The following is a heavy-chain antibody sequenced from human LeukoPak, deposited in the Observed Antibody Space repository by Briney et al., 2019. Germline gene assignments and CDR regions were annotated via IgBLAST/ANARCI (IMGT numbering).Heavy chain of an antibody. V-gene: IGHV3-21*01. CDR3: PRATTATLTQFDY. CDR2: ISSSSSYI. Sequence: GGSLRLSCAASGFTFSSYSMNWVRQAPGKGLEWVSSISSSSSYIYYADSVKGRFTISRDNAKNSLYLQMNSLRAEDTAVFYCPRATTATLTQFDYWGQGTLVTVSS. J-gene: IGHJ4*02. CDR1: GFTFSSYS. D-gene: IGHD4-17*01.